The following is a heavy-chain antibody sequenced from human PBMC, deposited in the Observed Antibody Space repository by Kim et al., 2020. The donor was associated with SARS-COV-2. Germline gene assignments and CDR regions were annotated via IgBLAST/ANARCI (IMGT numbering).Heavy chain of an antibody. V-gene: IGHV4-59*13. Sequence: SETLSLTCTVSGGSISTYYWSWIRQPPGKGLEWIGYIYYSGSTNYNPSLKSRVTISVDTSKNQFSLKLSSVTAADTAVYYCARDRAPAPGSGSYYGDPFDIWGQGTMVTVSS. CDR2: IYYSGST. CDR1: GGSISTYY. CDR3: ARDRAPAPGSGSYYGDPFDI. J-gene: IGHJ3*02. D-gene: IGHD3-10*01.